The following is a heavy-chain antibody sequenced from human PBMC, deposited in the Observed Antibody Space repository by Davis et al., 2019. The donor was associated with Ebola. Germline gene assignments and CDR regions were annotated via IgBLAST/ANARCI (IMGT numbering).Heavy chain of an antibody. D-gene: IGHD2-2*02. Sequence: GRSLRLSCAASGFTFSSYGMHWVRQAPGKGLEWVSSISSSSSYIYYADSVKGRFTISRDNAKNSLYLQMNSLRAEDTAVYYCARDQFGPSIVVVPAAIGYWGQGTLVTVSS. CDR3: ARDQFGPSIVVVPAAIGY. J-gene: IGHJ4*02. V-gene: IGHV3-21*01. CDR1: GFTFSSYG. CDR2: ISSSSSYI.